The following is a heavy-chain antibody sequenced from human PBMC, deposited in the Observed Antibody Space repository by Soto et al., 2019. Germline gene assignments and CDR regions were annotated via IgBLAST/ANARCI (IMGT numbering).Heavy chain of an antibody. CDR2: IYNGGST. CDR1: GDSVSSVGFH. V-gene: IGHV4-30-4*01. Sequence: SETLSLTCTVSGDSVSSVGFHWAWLRRPPGKGLEWIGYIYNGGSTYYRPSLESRMHMSLDATRSHYSLRLTSVTAADTAVYFCARAPVGLDTISYFDYWGQGKLVTVSS. CDR3: ARAPVGLDTISYFDY. J-gene: IGHJ4*02. D-gene: IGHD3-3*01.